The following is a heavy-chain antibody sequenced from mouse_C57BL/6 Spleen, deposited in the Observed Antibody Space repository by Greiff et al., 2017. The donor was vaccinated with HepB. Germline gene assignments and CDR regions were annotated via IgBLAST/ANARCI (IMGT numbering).Heavy chain of an antibody. CDR1: GYTFTSYW. J-gene: IGHJ2*01. V-gene: IGHV1-52*01. CDR3: ARRGLYYYGSSSYYFDY. D-gene: IGHD1-1*01. CDR2: IDPSDSET. Sequence: VQLQQPGAELVRPGSSVKLSCKASGYTFTSYWMHWVKQRPIQGLEWIGNIDPSDSETHYNQKFKDKATLTVDKSSSTAYMQLSSLTSEDSAVYYCARRGLYYYGSSSYYFDYWGQGTTLTVSS.